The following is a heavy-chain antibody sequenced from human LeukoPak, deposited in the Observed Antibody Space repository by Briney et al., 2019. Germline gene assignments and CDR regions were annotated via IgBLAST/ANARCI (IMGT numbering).Heavy chain of an antibody. CDR1: GGSFSGYY. Sequence: SETLSLTCAAYGGSFSGYYWIWFRQPLGKGLEWMGEINHSASANYNPSLKSRVTISVDTSKNQFSLKLSSVTAADTAVYYCARAGITGTTSDYFDYWGQGNLVTLSS. CDR3: ARAGITGTTSDYFDY. D-gene: IGHD1-7*01. CDR2: INHSASA. J-gene: IGHJ4*02. V-gene: IGHV4-34*01.